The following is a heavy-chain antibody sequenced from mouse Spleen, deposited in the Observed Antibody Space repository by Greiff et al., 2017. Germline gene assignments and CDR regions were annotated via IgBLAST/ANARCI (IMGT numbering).Heavy chain of an antibody. J-gene: IGHJ1*01. CDR2: ISYDGSN. CDR3: ASYYGSTFDV. CDR1: GYSITSGYY. D-gene: IGHD1-1*01. Sequence: EVQLQESGPGLVKPSQSLSLTCSVTGYSITSGYYWNWIRQFPGNKLEWMGYISYDGSNNYNPSLKNRISITRDTSKNQFFLKLNSVTTEDTATYYCASYYGSTFDVWGAGTTVTVSS. V-gene: IGHV3-6*01.